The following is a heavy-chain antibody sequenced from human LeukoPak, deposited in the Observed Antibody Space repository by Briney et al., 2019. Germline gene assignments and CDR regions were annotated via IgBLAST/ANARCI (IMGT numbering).Heavy chain of an antibody. D-gene: IGHD6-13*01. J-gene: IGHJ4*02. Sequence: ASVKVSCKASGYTFTSYAISWVRQAPGQGLEWMGGIIPIFGTANYAQKFQGRVTITADESTSTAYMELSSLRSEDTAVYYCARSSDGAAAGNPYVMPDDYWGQGTLVTVSS. CDR2: IIPIFGTA. CDR3: ARSSDGAAAGNPYVMPDDY. CDR1: GYTFTSYA. V-gene: IGHV1-69*13.